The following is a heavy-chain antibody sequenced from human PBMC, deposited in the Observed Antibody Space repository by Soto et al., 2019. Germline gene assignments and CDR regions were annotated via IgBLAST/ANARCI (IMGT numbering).Heavy chain of an antibody. CDR3: ARDDIVGATGYYYYYGMDV. CDR1: GGSISSYY. Sequence: SETLSLTCTVSGGSISSYYWSWIRQPAGKGLEWIGRIYTSGSTNYNPSLKSRVTMSVDTSKNQFSLKLSSVTAADTAVYYCARDDIVGATGYYYYYGMDVWGQGTTVT. V-gene: IGHV4-4*07. J-gene: IGHJ6*02. CDR2: IYTSGST. D-gene: IGHD1-26*01.